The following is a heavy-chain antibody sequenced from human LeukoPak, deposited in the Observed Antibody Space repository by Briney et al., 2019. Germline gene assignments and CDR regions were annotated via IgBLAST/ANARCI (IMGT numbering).Heavy chain of an antibody. D-gene: IGHD5-24*01. V-gene: IGHV3-23*01. CDR3: AKESRDGYGPPYFDY. Sequence: PSETLSLTCTVSGGSVSSSSYYWGWIRQPPGKGLEWVSAISGSGGSTYYADSVKGRFTISRDNSKNTLYLQMNSLRAEDTAVYYCAKESRDGYGPPYFDYWGQGTLVTVSS. CDR2: ISGSGGST. CDR1: GGSVSSSSYY. J-gene: IGHJ4*02.